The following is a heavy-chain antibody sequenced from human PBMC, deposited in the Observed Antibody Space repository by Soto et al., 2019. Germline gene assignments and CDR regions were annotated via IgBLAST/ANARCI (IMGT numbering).Heavy chain of an antibody. CDR3: AREWGHSSSSMAYYYYYMDV. CDR2: IWYDGSNK. Sequence: PGGSLRLSCAASGFTFSSYGMHWVRQAPGKGLEWVAVIWYDGSNKYYADSVKGRFTISRDNSKNTLYLQMNSLRAEDTAVYYCAREWGHSSSSMAYYYYYMDVWGKGTTVTVSS. D-gene: IGHD6-6*01. CDR1: GFTFSSYG. J-gene: IGHJ6*03. V-gene: IGHV3-33*01.